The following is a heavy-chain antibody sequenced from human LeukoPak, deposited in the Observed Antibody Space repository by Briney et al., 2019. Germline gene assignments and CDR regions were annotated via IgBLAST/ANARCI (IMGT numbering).Heavy chain of an antibody. D-gene: IGHD2-2*01. Sequence: GGSLRLSCAASGFTFSDYYMSWIRQAPGKGLEWVSYISSSGSTIYYADSVKGRFTISRDNAKNSLYLQMNSLRAEHTAVYYCARDPRYCSSISCPSLDYWGQGTLVTVSS. CDR1: GFTFSDYY. V-gene: IGHV3-11*01. CDR3: ARDPRYCSSISCPSLDY. J-gene: IGHJ4*02. CDR2: ISSSGSTI.